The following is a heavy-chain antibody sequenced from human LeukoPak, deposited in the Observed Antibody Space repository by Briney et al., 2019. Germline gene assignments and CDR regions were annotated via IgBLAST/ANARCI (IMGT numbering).Heavy chain of an antibody. D-gene: IGHD2-21*01. CDR2: ISSSSSTI. CDR3: ARGDSSSILINDAFDF. V-gene: IGHV3-48*03. J-gene: IGHJ3*01. CDR1: GFTFSSYE. Sequence: GGSLRLSCAASGFTFSSYEMNWIRQAPGKGLEWVAYISSSSSTIYYADSVKGRFTISRDNAKNSLSLQLSSLRGEDTALYYCARGDSSSILINDAFDFWGQGTMVTVSS.